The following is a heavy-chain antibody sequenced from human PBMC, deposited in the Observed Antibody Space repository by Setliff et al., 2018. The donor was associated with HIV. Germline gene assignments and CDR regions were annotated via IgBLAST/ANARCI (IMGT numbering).Heavy chain of an antibody. CDR1: GGTFSSYA. J-gene: IGHJ6*03. D-gene: IGHD1-1*01. CDR2: IIPIFGTA. Sequence: SVKVSCKASGGTFSSYAISWVRQAPGQGLEWMGRIIPIFGTANYAQKFKGRVTITADKSTSTAYMELSSLRSEDTAVYYCARNPQPTGTPDYYYYYYMDVWGKGTTVTVSS. CDR3: ARNPQPTGTPDYYYYYYMDV. V-gene: IGHV1-69*06.